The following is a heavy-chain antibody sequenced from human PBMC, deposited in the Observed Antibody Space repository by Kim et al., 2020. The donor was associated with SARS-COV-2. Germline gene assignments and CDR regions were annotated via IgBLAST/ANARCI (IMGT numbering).Heavy chain of an antibody. J-gene: IGHJ5*02. V-gene: IGHV4-59*01. D-gene: IGHD2-8*01. Sequence: SETLSLTCNVSGDSMIDFFWSWIRQPPGRRLEWLGYIHSSGRANYNPSVKSRVTLSVDTSKSQFSLNLISVTAADTAIYYCARGNGWHLSWGQGTLVTAS. CDR3: ARGNGWHLS. CDR1: GDSMIDFF. CDR2: IHSSGRA.